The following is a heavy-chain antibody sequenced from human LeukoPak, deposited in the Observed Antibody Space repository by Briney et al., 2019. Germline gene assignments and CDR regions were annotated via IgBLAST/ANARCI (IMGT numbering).Heavy chain of an antibody. CDR3: ARGDCSGGSCYFNRDYYYGMDV. Sequence: ASVKVSCKASGYTFTSYAMHWVRQAPGLRLEWMGWINAGNGNTKYSQKFQGRVTITRDTSASTAYMELSSLRSEDTAVYYCARGDCSGGSCYFNRDYYYGMDVWGKGTTVTVSS. CDR2: INAGNGNT. V-gene: IGHV1-3*01. CDR1: GYTFTSYA. J-gene: IGHJ6*04. D-gene: IGHD2-15*01.